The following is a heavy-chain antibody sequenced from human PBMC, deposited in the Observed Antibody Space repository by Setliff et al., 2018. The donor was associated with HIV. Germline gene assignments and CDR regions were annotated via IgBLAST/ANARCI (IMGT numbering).Heavy chain of an antibody. CDR3: ASAGAWQRNALDI. CDR1: GYSFTNHY. J-gene: IGHJ3*02. V-gene: IGHV1-46*01. D-gene: IGHD5-12*01. Sequence: ASVKISCKPSGYSFTNHYMHWVRQAPGQGLEWMGVINPTGGSTRNTQKCQGIVAITRDTSSSTVYMELSSLRSEDTAVYYCASAGAWQRNALDIWGQGTMVTVSS. CDR2: INPTGGST.